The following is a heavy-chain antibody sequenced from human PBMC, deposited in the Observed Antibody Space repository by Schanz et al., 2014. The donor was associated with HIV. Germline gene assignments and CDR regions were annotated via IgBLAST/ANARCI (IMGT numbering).Heavy chain of an antibody. CDR1: GASISGYY. V-gene: IGHV4-59*01. J-gene: IGHJ4*02. CDR2: MYYGSGT. CDR3: VVGHNHDF. D-gene: IGHD1-1*01. Sequence: QVQLQESGPGLVKPSETLSLTCNVSGASISGYYCTWIRQPPGKGLEWIGYMYYGSGTNYNPTLKNRVTMLGDKSKNQFTLKVTSLTAADTAVYYCVVGHNHDFWGQGTLVAVSS.